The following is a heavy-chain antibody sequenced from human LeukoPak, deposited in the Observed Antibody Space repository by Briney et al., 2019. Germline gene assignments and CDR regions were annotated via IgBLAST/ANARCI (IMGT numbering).Heavy chain of an antibody. CDR2: IYYSGST. V-gene: IGHV4-59*01. CDR1: GGSISSDY. J-gene: IGHJ6*03. Sequence: SETLSLTCTVSGGSISSDYWSWIRQPPGMGLEWIGYIYYSGSTNYNPSLKSRVTISVDTSKNQFSLKLSSVTAADTAVYYCARSIRYICTNGVCYTLYYYYYMDVWGKGTTVTVSS. D-gene: IGHD2-8*01. CDR3: ARSIRYICTNGVCYTLYYYYYMDV.